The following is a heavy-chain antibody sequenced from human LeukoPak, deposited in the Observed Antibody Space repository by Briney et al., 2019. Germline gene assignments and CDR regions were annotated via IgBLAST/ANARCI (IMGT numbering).Heavy chain of an antibody. Sequence: GESLKISCRYSFTSYWIGWVRQMPGKGLEWMGIIYPGDSDTRYSPSFQGQVTISADKSISTAYLQWSSLKASDTAMYYCAGTAVAARWTFDYWGQGTLVTVSS. CDR2: IYPGDSDT. D-gene: IGHD6-19*01. J-gene: IGHJ4*02. CDR3: AGTAVAARWTFDY. CDR1: YSFTSYW. V-gene: IGHV5-51*01.